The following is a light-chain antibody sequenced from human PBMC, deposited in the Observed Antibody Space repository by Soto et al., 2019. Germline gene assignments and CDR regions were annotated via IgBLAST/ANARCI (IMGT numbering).Light chain of an antibody. CDR1: QSVSSY. V-gene: IGKV3-11*01. Sequence: EIVLTQSPATLSLSPGERATLSCRAGQSVSSYLAWYQQKPGQAPRLLIYDASNRATGIPARFSGSGSGTDFTLTVSSLEPEDFAVYCCQQRSNWPLTFGGGTKVDIK. CDR3: QQRSNWPLT. J-gene: IGKJ4*01. CDR2: DAS.